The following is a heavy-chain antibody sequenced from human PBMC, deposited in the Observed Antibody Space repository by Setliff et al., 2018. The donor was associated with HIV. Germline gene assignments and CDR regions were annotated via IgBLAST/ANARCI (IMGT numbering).Heavy chain of an antibody. CDR3: ARGVAAAGTDY. CDR1: GFTFTNSA. J-gene: IGHJ4*02. D-gene: IGHD6-13*01. Sequence: LRLSCAASGFTFTNSAMTWVRQAPGKGLEWGSLIQSSGIIYYADSVKGRFTISRDNAKSSLYLQMNSLRAEDTAVYYCARGVAAAGTDYWGQGTLVTVSS. CDR2: IQSSGII. V-gene: IGHV3-48*04.